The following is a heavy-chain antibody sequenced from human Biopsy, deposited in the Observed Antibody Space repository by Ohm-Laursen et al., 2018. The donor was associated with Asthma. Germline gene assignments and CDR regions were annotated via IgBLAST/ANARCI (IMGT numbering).Heavy chain of an antibody. CDR2: IIPIFGAS. J-gene: IGHJ6*02. V-gene: IGHV1-69*13. CDR1: GGMFGNYA. CDR3: ARPSPNRDILYYYYHMDV. Sequence: GASVKVSCNASGGMFGNYAISRVRQAPGQGLEWMGGIIPIFGASNYAQKFQGRVTFTADESTSSAYMELSGPRFDDTAIYYCARPSPNRDILYYYYHMDVWGQGTTVIVSS. D-gene: IGHD3-3*02.